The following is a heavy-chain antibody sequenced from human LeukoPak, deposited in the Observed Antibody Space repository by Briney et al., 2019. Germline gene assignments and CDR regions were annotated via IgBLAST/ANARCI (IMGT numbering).Heavy chain of an antibody. V-gene: IGHV3-9*01. D-gene: IGHD1-26*01. J-gene: IGHJ6*02. Sequence: GGSLRLSCAATGFSFEDYGMPWVGQSPGKGLEWVSGIGWNGGSTDYADSVKGRFTISRDNAKNSLYLQLSSLRPEDTALYYCAKHMRATNTYYFYGLDVWGQGTAVTVSS. CDR1: GFSFEDYG. CDR3: AKHMRATNTYYFYGLDV. CDR2: IGWNGGST.